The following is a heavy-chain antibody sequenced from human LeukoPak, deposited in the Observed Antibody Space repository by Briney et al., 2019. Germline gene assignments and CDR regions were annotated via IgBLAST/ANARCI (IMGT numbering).Heavy chain of an antibody. Sequence: PSETLSLTCTVSGGSISSYYWSWIRQPPGRGLEWIGYIYYSGSTNDNPSLKSRVTISLDTSKNQFSLNLSSVTAADTAVYYCARVIRGDYFDFWGQGTLVTVSS. CDR3: ARVIRGDYFDF. V-gene: IGHV4-59*12. CDR1: GGSISSYY. D-gene: IGHD3-10*01. CDR2: IYYSGST. J-gene: IGHJ4*02.